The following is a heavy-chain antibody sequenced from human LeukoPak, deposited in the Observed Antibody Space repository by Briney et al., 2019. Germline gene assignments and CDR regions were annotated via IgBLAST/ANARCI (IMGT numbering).Heavy chain of an antibody. Sequence: PSETLSLSCAVYGGSFSGYYWSWIRQPPGKGLEWIGEINHSGSTNYNPSLKSRVTISVDTSKNQFSLKLSSVTAADTAVYYCARGGWFDPWGQGTLVTVSS. CDR3: ARGGWFDP. CDR1: GGSFSGYY. CDR2: INHSGST. V-gene: IGHV4-34*01. J-gene: IGHJ5*02.